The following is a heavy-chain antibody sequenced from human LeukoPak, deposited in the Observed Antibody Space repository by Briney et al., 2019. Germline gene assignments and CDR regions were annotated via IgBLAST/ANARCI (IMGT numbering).Heavy chain of an antibody. CDR2: IYSGGST. V-gene: IGHV3-66*01. CDR1: GFTVSSNY. D-gene: IGHD2-15*01. CDR3: AKGVVIAARSVRYFDI. J-gene: IGHJ3*02. Sequence: GGSLRLSCAPSGFTVSSNYMSWVRQAPGKGLEWVSVIYSGGSTYYADSAKGRFTISRDNSKNTLYLQMNSLRAEDTAVYYCAKGVVIAARSVRYFDIWGQGTMVTVSS.